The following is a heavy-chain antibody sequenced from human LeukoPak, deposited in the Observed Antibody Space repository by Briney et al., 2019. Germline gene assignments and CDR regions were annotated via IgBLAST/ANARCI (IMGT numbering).Heavy chain of an antibody. J-gene: IGHJ4*02. CDR3: TKGGPTTLTTPRDHDFDY. D-gene: IGHD4-17*01. CDR2: IWQDGSGK. CDR1: GFSLSTYG. V-gene: IGHV3-33*06. Sequence: PGGSLRLSCAASGFSLSTYGMHWVRQAPGKGPEWVAVIWQDGSGKYYADSVKGRFTISRDNSKISLYLQMNSLRVEDRAVYYCTKGGPTTLTTPRDHDFDYWGLGTLVSVSS.